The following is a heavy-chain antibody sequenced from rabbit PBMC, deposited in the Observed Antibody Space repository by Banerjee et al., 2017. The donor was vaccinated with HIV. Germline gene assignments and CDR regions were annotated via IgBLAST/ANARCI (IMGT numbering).Heavy chain of an antibody. J-gene: IGHJ4*01. CDR3: VRGSISGTDYNL. V-gene: IGHV1S7*01. D-gene: IGHD1-1*01. Sequence: QSLEESGGDLVKPGASLTLTCTASGFDISGYHMCWVRQAPGKGLEWIGCIYGGDGSILYASWVNGRFTISSDNAQNTVDLQMNSLTAADTATYFCVRGSISGTDYNLWGPGTLVTVS. CDR1: GFDISGYH. CDR2: IYGGDGSI.